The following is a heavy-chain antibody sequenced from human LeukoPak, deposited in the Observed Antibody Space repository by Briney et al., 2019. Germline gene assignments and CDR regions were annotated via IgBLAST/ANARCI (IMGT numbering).Heavy chain of an antibody. CDR1: GFTFSTYS. D-gene: IGHD3-10*01. J-gene: IGHJ4*02. CDR2: IYYDGTNK. V-gene: IGHV3-30*14. CDR3: ARDLYGSGSYLY. Sequence: GGSLRLSCAASGFTFSTYSRRWVRQPPGKGLEWVAFIYYDGTNKYYTDSVKGRFTFSSNNSNNPFILQMASMRAEAPAGYSCARDLYGSGSYLYWGQGTLVTVSS.